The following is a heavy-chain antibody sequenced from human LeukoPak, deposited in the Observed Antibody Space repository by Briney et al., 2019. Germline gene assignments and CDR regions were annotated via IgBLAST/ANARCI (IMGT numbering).Heavy chain of an antibody. CDR3: ARGNGDYAIHPDY. CDR1: GGSMSSYY. Sequence: SETLSLTCTVSGGSMSSYYWSWIRQPPGKGLEWIGYIYYSGTTKYKPSLESRVTISVDTSKNQFSLRLSSVTAADTAVYYCARGNGDYAIHPDYWGQGTLVTVSS. J-gene: IGHJ4*02. CDR2: IYYSGTT. V-gene: IGHV4-59*01. D-gene: IGHD4-17*01.